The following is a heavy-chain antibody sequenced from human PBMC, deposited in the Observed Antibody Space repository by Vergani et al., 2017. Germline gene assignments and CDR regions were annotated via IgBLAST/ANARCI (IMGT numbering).Heavy chain of an antibody. Sequence: QVQLQESGPGLVKSSQTLSLTCRVSGVSINSRYYWTWVRQPAGKGLQWLGCVYFTGSTNYNPSLRSRLSLSIDTSLNEFSLKLHSVSADDTAMYFCARAEFSTNYYGQSYYLDYWGQGIPVTVSS. CDR1: GVSINSRYY. CDR3: ARAEFSTNYYGQSYYLDY. V-gene: IGHV4-4*07. J-gene: IGHJ4*02. CDR2: VYFTGST. D-gene: IGHD3-22*01.